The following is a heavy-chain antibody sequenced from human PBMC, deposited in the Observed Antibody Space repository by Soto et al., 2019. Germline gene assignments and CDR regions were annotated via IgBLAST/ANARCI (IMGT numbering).Heavy chain of an antibody. V-gene: IGHV3-74*01. CDR2: IDNAGTDS. Sequence: EVQLVESGGGLVQPGGSLRLSCVASGFTLSGRSMHWVRQAPGKGLVWVSGIDNAGTDSTYADSVKGRFTSSRDNAKNMLYLQMNSLRVEDTAVYYCARGWFGPGVWGKGTTVTVSS. D-gene: IGHD3-10*01. CDR1: GFTLSGRS. CDR3: ARGWFGPGV. J-gene: IGHJ6*04.